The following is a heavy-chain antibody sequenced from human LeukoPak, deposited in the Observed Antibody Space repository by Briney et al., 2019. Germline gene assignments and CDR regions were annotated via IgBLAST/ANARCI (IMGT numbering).Heavy chain of an antibody. CDR1: GGSISSGDYY. V-gene: IGHV4-30-4*01. CDR2: IYYSGST. D-gene: IGHD3-10*01. Sequence: SEPLSLTCTVSGGSISSGDYYWSWIRQPPGKGLEWIGYIYYSGSTYYNPSLKSRVTISIDTSKNQFSLKLSSVTAADTAVYYCARDPFPSGSGTFDYWGQGTLVTVSS. J-gene: IGHJ4*02. CDR3: ARDPFPSGSGTFDY.